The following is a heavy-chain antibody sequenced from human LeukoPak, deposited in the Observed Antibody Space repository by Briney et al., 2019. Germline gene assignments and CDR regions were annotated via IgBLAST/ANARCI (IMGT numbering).Heavy chain of an antibody. V-gene: IGHV4-38-2*02. CDR2: IYHSGST. D-gene: IGHD6-13*01. CDR1: GYSISSGYY. J-gene: IGHJ5*02. Sequence: SETLSLTCTVSGYSISSGYYWGWIRQPPGKGLEWIGSIYHSGSTYYNPSLKGRVTISVDTSKNQFSLKLSSVTAADTAVYYCARRIAAAGTDWFDPWGQGTLVTVSS. CDR3: ARRIAAAGTDWFDP.